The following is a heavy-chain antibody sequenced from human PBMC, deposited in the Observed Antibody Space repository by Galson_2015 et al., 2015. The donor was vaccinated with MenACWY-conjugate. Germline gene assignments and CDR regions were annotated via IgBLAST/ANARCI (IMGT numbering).Heavy chain of an antibody. D-gene: IGHD2-15*01. J-gene: IGHJ4*02. Sequence: ETLSLTCAVSGGSISTQTWWSWVRQPPGKGLEWIGEIADSGGTSYSPSLKSRVTITVDKSKNQFSLKVNSMTAADTAVYYCARHGGNHFDSWGQGTLVTVSS. CDR1: GGSISTQTW. CDR2: IADSGGT. CDR3: ARHGGNHFDS. V-gene: IGHV4-4*02.